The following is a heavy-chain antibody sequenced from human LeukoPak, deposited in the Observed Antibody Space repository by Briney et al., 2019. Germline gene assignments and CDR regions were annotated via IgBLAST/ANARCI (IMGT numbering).Heavy chain of an antibody. CDR1: GFTFDIYA. D-gene: IGHD2-8*01. V-gene: IGHV3-23*01. Sequence: GGSLRLSCTASGFTFDIYAMAWVRQAPGEGLEWVSGVSGSGDGTYYADSVKGRFTISRDDSKNTLSLQISSLRAEDTAIYYCVTGVNSHGDFFAYWAQGIQVTVSS. CDR3: VTGVNSHGDFFAY. J-gene: IGHJ4*02. CDR2: VSGSGDGT.